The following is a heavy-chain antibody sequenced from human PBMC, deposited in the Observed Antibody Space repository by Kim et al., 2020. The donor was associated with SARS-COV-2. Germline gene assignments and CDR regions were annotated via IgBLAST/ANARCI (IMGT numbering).Heavy chain of an antibody. J-gene: IGHJ5*02. CDR1: GYTFTSYG. D-gene: IGHD3-9*01. CDR2: ISAYNGNT. CDR3: ARDRFDWLFNWFDP. Sequence: ASVKVSFKASGYTFTSYGISWVRQAPGQGLEWMGWISAYNGNTNYAQKLQGRVTMTTDTSTSTAYMELRSLRSDDTAVYYCARDRFDWLFNWFDPWGQGTLVTVSS. V-gene: IGHV1-18*01.